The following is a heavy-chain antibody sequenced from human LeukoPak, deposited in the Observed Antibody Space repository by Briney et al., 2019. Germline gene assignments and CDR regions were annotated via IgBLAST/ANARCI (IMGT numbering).Heavy chain of an antibody. D-gene: IGHD1-14*01. CDR1: GFTFSSYG. Sequence: GGSLRLSCEASGFTFSSYGMHWVRQAPGRGLEWVAVIWYDGSNKYYADYVKGRFTISSDNSKNTLYLQMNSLRAEDTAVYYCVTVNRDAFDIWGQERMVTVSS. CDR2: IWYDGSNK. J-gene: IGHJ3*02. V-gene: IGHV3-33*01. CDR3: VTVNRDAFDI.